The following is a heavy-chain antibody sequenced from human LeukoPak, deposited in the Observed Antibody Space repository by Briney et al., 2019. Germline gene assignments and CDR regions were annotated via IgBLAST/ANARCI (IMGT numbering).Heavy chain of an antibody. J-gene: IGHJ4*02. CDR3: AGEPPNRFGDLG. Sequence: GGSLRLSCVASGFTFSSYTMIWVRQAPGKGLEWVSSIRTSSTYIYYADSVKGRLTISRDNANNSLYLHMNSLRAEDTAVYYCAGEPPNRFGDLGWGQGTLVTVSS. D-gene: IGHD3-10*01. V-gene: IGHV3-21*01. CDR1: GFTFSSYT. CDR2: IRTSSTYI.